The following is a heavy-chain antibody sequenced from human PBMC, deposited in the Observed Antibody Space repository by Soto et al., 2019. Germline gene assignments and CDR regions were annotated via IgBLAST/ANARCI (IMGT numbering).Heavy chain of an antibody. CDR2: IDPSAEYT. Sequence: QAQLVQSGAEVKKPGASVKVSCKASGYNFFNYYVHWVRQAPGQGLEWVGIIDPSAEYTFYAEKFKGRVTLTKDAATSSLLMEMARPTSADTAMYFCEKVGVKMATAGSSGYYNLFDPLGQGTLFTGSS. J-gene: IGHJ5*02. D-gene: IGHD5-18*01. V-gene: IGHV1-46*01. CDR3: EKVGVKMATAGSSGYYNLFDP. CDR1: GYNFFNYY.